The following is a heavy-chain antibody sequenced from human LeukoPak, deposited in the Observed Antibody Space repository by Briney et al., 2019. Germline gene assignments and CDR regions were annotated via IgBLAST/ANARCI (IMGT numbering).Heavy chain of an antibody. Sequence: ASVKVSCKASGYTFTSYDIKWVRQATGQGLEWMGCMNPNSGNTGYAQKFQGRVTMTRNTPISTAFMELSSLRSEDTAVYYCARRNTIRVAGLEYGGQGTLVTVSA. D-gene: IGHD5-24*01. V-gene: IGHV1-8*01. J-gene: IGHJ4*02. CDR3: ARRNTIRVAGLEY. CDR2: MNPNSGNT. CDR1: GYTFTSYD.